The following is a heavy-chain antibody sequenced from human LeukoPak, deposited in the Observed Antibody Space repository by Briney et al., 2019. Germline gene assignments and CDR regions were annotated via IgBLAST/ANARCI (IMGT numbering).Heavy chain of an antibody. V-gene: IGHV3-66*01. D-gene: IGHD1-26*01. CDR2: IYTGGTT. CDR1: GFTVSSSNY. J-gene: IGHJ4*02. CDR3: ARNSVGAANFDY. Sequence: PGGSLRLSCAASGFTVSSSNYMNWVRQAPGKGLEWVSGIYTGGTTYYTDSVKGRFTISRDNAKNSLYLQMNSLRDEDTAVYYCARNSVGAANFDYWGQGTLVTVSS.